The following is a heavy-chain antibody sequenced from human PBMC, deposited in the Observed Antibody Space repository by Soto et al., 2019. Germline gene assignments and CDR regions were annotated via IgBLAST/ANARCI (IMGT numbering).Heavy chain of an antibody. J-gene: IGHJ6*02. CDR1: GGTFSSYA. Sequence: QVQLVQSGAEVKKPGSSVKVSCKASGGTFSSYAISWVRQAPGQGLEWMGGIIPIFGTANYAQKFQGSVKITEGESTSTAYMEVSSLGSEDAAVYYCARGPGIPSGITKVTSASYYGMDVWGQGTTVTVSS. CDR2: IIPIFGTA. D-gene: IGHD1-20*01. CDR3: ARGPGIPSGITKVTSASYYGMDV. V-gene: IGHV1-69*01.